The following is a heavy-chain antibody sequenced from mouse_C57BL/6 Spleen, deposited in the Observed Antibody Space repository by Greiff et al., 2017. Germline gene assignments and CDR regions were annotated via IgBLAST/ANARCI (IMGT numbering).Heavy chain of an antibody. D-gene: IGHD1-1*01. CDR2: ISSGSSTI. CDR3: ARRDYGSLGY. CDR1: GFTFSDYG. V-gene: IGHV5-17*01. J-gene: IGHJ2*01. Sequence: EVKLVESGGGLVKPGGSLKLSCAASGFTFSDYGMHWVRQAPEQGLEWVAYISSGSSTIYYADTVKGRFTISRDNAKNTLFLQMTSLRSEDTAMYYCARRDYGSLGYWGQGTTLTVSS.